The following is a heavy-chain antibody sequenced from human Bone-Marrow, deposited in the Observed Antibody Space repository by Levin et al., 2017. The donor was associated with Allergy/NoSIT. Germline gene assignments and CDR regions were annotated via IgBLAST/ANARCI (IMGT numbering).Heavy chain of an antibody. CDR2: INHSGST. Sequence: ESLKISCAVYGGSFSGYYWSWIRQPPGKGLEWIGEINHSGSTNYNPSLKSRVTISVDTSKNQFSLKLSSVTAADTAVYYCARGPAATEYYYDSSDPWGYYFDYWGQGTLVTVSS. CDR1: GGSFSGYY. D-gene: IGHD3-22*01. V-gene: IGHV4-34*01. J-gene: IGHJ4*02. CDR3: ARGPAATEYYYDSSDPWGYYFDY.